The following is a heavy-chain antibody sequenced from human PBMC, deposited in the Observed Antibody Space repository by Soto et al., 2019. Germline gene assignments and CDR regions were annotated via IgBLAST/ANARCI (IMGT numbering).Heavy chain of an antibody. V-gene: IGHV3-11*01. J-gene: IGHJ4*02. CDR2: ISSSGSTI. CDR3: ARDARYCSGGSCLGIN. D-gene: IGHD2-15*01. Sequence: GGSLRLSCAASGFTFSDYYMSWIRQAPGKGLEWVSYISSSGSTIYYADSVKGRFTISRDNAKNSLYLQMNSLRAEDTAVYYRARDARYCSGGSCLGINGGQGTLVTVSS. CDR1: GFTFSDYY.